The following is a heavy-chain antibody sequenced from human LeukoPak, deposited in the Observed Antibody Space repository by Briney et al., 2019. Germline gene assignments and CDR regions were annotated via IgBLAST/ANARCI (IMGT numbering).Heavy chain of an antibody. CDR1: GFTFSSYA. Sequence: PGGSLRLSCAASGFTFSSYAMHWVRQAPGKGLEWVAVISYDGSNKYYADSVKGRFTLSRDNSKNTLYLQINSLRAEDTAGYYFWIVPGYDFWSGYYLDYWGQGTLVTVSS. D-gene: IGHD3-3*01. V-gene: IGHV3-30*01. CDR2: ISYDGSNK. CDR3: WIVPGYDFWSGYYLDY. J-gene: IGHJ4*02.